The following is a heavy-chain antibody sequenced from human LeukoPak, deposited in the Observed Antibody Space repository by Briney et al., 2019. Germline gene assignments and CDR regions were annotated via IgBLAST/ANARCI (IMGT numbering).Heavy chain of an antibody. Sequence: SETLSLTCTVSGGSISSYYWRWIRQPPGKGLEWIWYIYYSGGTNYNPSLKSRVTISVDTSKNQFSLKLSSVTAADTAVYYCARGATMDFDYWGQGTLVTVSS. CDR2: IYYSGGT. D-gene: IGHD5-12*01. CDR1: GGSISSYY. V-gene: IGHV4-59*01. J-gene: IGHJ4*02. CDR3: ARGATMDFDY.